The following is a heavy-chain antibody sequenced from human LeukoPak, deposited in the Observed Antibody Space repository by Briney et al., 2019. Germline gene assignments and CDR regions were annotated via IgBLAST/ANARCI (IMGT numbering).Heavy chain of an antibody. CDR2: IYYSGST. D-gene: IGHD3-22*01. CDR3: ARLRYYYDSSGLYYYYGMDV. V-gene: IGHV4-59*08. CDR1: GSSISGYY. Sequence: SETLSLTCTVSGSSISGYYWSWIRQPPGKGLEWIAYIYYSGSTNYNPSLKSRVTISVDTSKNQFSLKLSSVTAADTAVYYCARLRYYYDSSGLYYYYGMDVWGQGTTVTVSS. J-gene: IGHJ6*02.